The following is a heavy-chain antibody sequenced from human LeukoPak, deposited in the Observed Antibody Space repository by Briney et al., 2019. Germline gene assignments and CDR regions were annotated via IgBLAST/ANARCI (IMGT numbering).Heavy chain of an antibody. Sequence: SETLSLTCTVSGGSISSYYWSWIRQPPGKGLEWIGYIYYSGSTNYNPSLKSRVTISVDTSKNQFSLKLSSVTAADTAVYYCASFQGRATYNRFDPWGQGTLVTVSS. J-gene: IGHJ5*02. CDR2: IYYSGST. D-gene: IGHD1-26*01. CDR3: ASFQGRATYNRFDP. CDR1: GGSISSYY. V-gene: IGHV4-59*08.